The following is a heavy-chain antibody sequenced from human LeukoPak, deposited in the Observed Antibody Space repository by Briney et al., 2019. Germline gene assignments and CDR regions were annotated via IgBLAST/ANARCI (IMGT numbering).Heavy chain of an antibody. V-gene: IGHV3-21*01. D-gene: IGHD6-13*01. Sequence: PGGSLRLSCPASGFTFSSYTMNWVRQAPGKGLEWVSSISGSSRHKYYADSVKGRFTISRDNAKNSLYLQMNSLRAEDTAVYYCARTANFAAGYYIDYWGQGTLVTVSS. CDR3: ARTANFAAGYYIDY. J-gene: IGHJ4*02. CDR1: GFTFSSYT. CDR2: ISGSSRHK.